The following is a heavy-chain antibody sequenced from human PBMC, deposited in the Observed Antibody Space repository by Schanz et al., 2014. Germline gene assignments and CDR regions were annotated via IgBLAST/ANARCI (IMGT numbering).Heavy chain of an antibody. J-gene: IGHJ3*02. Sequence: VHLVESGGGVVQPGRSLRLSCAASGFTFSTYAMTWVRQAPGKGLEWVSIIYTDGSTFYTDSVKGRFTISRDNSKNTLYLQMNSLIAEDTAVYYCAKCIGWYGRCAFDIWGQGTMVTVSS. CDR3: AKCIGWYGRCAFDI. V-gene: IGHV3-66*01. CDR1: GFTFSTYA. D-gene: IGHD6-19*01. CDR2: IYTDGST.